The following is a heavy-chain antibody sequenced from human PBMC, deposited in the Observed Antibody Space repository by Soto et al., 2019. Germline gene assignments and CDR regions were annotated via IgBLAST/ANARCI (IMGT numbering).Heavy chain of an antibody. CDR1: GYTFTSYY. CDR3: ARTYYYGSGSPSRYVYNWFDP. D-gene: IGHD3-10*01. Sequence: ASVKGSCKASGYTFTSYYMHWVRQAPGQGLEWMGIINPSGGSTSYAQKFQGRVTMTRDTSTSTVYMELSSLRSEDTAVYYCARTYYYGSGSPSRYVYNWFDPWGQGTLVTVSS. J-gene: IGHJ5*02. CDR2: INPSGGST. V-gene: IGHV1-46*01.